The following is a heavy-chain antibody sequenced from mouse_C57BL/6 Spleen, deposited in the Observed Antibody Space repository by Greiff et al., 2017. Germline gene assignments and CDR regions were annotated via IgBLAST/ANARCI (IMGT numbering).Heavy chain of an antibody. V-gene: IGHV3-6*01. J-gene: IGHJ2*01. D-gene: IGHD1-1*01. CDR3: ARDRGYGSSYAYYFDY. CDR1: GYSITSGYY. CDR2: ISYDGSN. Sequence: DVKLQESGPGLVKPSQSLSLTCSVTGYSITSGYYWNWIRQFPGNKLEWMGYISYDGSNNYNPSLKNRISITRDTSKNQFFLKLNSVTTEDTATYYCARDRGYGSSYAYYFDYWGQGTTLTVSS.